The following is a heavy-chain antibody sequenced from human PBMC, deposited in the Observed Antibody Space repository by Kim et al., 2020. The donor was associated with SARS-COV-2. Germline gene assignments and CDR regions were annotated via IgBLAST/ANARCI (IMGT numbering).Heavy chain of an antibody. D-gene: IGHD3-22*01. Sequence: SVKVSCKASGGTFSSYAISWVRQAPGQGLEWMGRIIPILGIANYAQKFQGRVTITADKSTSTAYMELSSLRSEDTAVYYCARELRVVITPYYFDYWGQGTLVTVSS. CDR2: IIPILGIA. V-gene: IGHV1-69*04. J-gene: IGHJ4*02. CDR1: GGTFSSYA. CDR3: ARELRVVITPYYFDY.